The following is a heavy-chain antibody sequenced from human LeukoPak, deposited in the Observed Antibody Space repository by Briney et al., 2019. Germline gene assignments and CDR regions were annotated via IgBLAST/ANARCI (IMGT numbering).Heavy chain of an antibody. CDR2: IRSDGSVT. J-gene: IGHJ3*02. CDR3: ARDPLDI. V-gene: IGHV3-30*02. Sequence: SGGSLRLSCAASGFTFSDYDMHWVRQTPGKGLEWLTFIRSDGSVTNYADSAKDRFTISRDNSKNTLYLQMNSLRAEDTAVYYCARDPLDIWGQGTMVTVSS. CDR1: GFTFSDYD.